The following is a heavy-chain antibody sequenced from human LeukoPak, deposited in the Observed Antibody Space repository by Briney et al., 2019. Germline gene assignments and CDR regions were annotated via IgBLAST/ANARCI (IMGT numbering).Heavy chain of an antibody. V-gene: IGHV3-33*01. CDR3: ARDPSFPYYFDY. CDR1: GFTFSAYG. Sequence: TGGSLRLSCAASGFTFSAYGMHWVRQSPGKGLEWVAVIWYDGSKKYYGDSVKGRFTISRDNSKNTLFLQMNSLRAEDTAVYYCARDPSFPYYFDYWGQGTLVTVPS. CDR2: IWYDGSKK. D-gene: IGHD6-6*01. J-gene: IGHJ4*02.